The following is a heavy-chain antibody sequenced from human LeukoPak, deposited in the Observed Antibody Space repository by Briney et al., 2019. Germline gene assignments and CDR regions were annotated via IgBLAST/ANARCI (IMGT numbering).Heavy chain of an antibody. CDR2: IYTSGST. J-gene: IGHJ4*02. V-gene: IGHV4-4*07. Sequence: SETLSLTCTVSGGSISSYYWSWIRQPAGKGLEWIGRIYTSGSTNYNPSLKSRVTMSVDTSKNQFSLKLSSVTAADTAVYYCARTSSGYDSPYFDYWGQGTLVTVSS. CDR3: ARTSSGYDSPYFDY. D-gene: IGHD5-12*01. CDR1: GGSISSYY.